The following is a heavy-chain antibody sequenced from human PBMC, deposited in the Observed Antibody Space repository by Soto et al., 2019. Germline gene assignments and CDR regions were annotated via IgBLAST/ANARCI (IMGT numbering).Heavy chain of an antibody. D-gene: IGHD6-19*01. V-gene: IGHV1-18*01. Sequence: QVQLVQSGAEVKKPGASVKVSCKASGYTFTSYGISWVRQAPGQGLEWMGWISAYNGNTNYAQKLQGRVTMTTDTYTSTAYMELRSLRSDDTAVYYCARDRPSGWYVPYYYYGMDVWGQGTTVTVSS. CDR1: GYTFTSYG. CDR3: ARDRPSGWYVPYYYYGMDV. J-gene: IGHJ6*02. CDR2: ISAYNGNT.